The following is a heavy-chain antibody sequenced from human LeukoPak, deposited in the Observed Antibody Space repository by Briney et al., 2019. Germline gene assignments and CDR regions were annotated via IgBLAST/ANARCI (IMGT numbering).Heavy chain of an antibody. J-gene: IGHJ4*02. V-gene: IGHV3-23*01. Sequence: GGSLRLSCPASGFTFSSYAMSWVRQAPGKGLEWVSGISGSGENTYYVDSVKGRFTISRDNSKNTLYLQMTNLRVEDTAVYFCAQDRFVSSGRDDYWGQGTLVTVSS. CDR2: ISGSGENT. D-gene: IGHD6-19*01. CDR1: GFTFSSYA. CDR3: AQDRFVSSGRDDY.